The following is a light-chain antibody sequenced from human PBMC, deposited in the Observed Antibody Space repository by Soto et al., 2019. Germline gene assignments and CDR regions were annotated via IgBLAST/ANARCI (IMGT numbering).Light chain of an antibody. V-gene: IGKV3-15*01. CDR3: QHYDNWPRT. CDR2: AGF. J-gene: IGKJ2*01. CDR1: QSIATN. Sequence: EIVMTQSPVTLSVSPGERATLSCKTSQSIATNLAWYQQRPGLAPRLLMYAGFTRATGIPPRFSASGSGTEFTLTISSLQSEDFAVYYCQHYDNWPRTFGQGPKLEIK.